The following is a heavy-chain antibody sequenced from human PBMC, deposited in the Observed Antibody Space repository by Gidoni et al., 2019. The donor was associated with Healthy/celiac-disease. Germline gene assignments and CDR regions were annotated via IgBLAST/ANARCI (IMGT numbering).Heavy chain of an antibody. J-gene: IGHJ6*02. D-gene: IGHD3-10*01. CDR3: ARGPLSVWFGSVSMDV. CDR2: IYTSVST. Sequence: QVQLQESGPGLVKPSQTLSLPCPVSGGSISSGSYYWSWIRQPAGKGLEWIGRIYTSVSTNYNPSLKSRVTITVDTSKNQFSLKLSSVTAADTAVYYCARGPLSVWFGSVSMDVWGQGTTVTVSS. CDR1: GGSISSGSYY. V-gene: IGHV4-61*02.